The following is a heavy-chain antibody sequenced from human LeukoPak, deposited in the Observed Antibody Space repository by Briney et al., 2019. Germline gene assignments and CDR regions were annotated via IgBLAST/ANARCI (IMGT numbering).Heavy chain of an antibody. V-gene: IGHV5-51*01. J-gene: IGHJ3*02. Sequence: GESLKISCKGSGYSFTSYWIGWVRQMPGKGLEWMGIIYPGDSGTRYSPSFQGQVTISADKSISTAYLQWSSLKASDTAMYYCARLDTAMAPGSAFDIWGQGTMVTVSS. CDR3: ARLDTAMAPGSAFDI. D-gene: IGHD5-18*01. CDR2: IYPGDSGT. CDR1: GYSFTSYW.